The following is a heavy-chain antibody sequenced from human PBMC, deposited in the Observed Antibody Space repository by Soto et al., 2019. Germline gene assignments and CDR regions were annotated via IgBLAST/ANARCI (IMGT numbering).Heavy chain of an antibody. CDR3: AKDGAPRYCTRSSCHPAGAY. CDR2: ISYDGSNK. CDR1: GFTFTNYG. Sequence: GGSLRLSCAGSGFTFTNYGLHWVRQAPGKGLEWVAAISYDGSNKYYADSVKGRFTISRDYSKNMLYLQMDSLRPEDTAVYYCAKDGAPRYCTRSSCHPAGAYWGRETLVTVSS. J-gene: IGHJ4*02. V-gene: IGHV3-30*18. D-gene: IGHD2-15*01.